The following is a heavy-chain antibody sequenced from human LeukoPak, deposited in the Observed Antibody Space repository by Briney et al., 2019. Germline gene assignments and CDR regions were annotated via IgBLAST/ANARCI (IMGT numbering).Heavy chain of an antibody. D-gene: IGHD3-16*01. J-gene: IGHJ4*02. CDR2: IYHSGST. CDR3: ARKFGHFDY. Sequence: PSQTLSLTCTVSGGSISSGGYYWSWIRQPPGKGLEWIGYIYHSGSTYYNPSLKSRVTISVDRSKNQFSLKLSSVTAADTAVYYCARKFGHFDYWGQGILVTVSS. V-gene: IGHV4-30-2*01. CDR1: GGSISSGGYY.